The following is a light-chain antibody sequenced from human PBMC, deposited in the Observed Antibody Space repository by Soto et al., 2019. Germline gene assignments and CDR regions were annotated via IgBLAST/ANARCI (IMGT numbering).Light chain of an antibody. J-gene: IGKJ5*01. V-gene: IGKV3-15*01. CDR2: GAS. CDR1: QSFSSN. CDR3: QQYNNWPRT. Sequence: DIVMTQPPATLSVSPGERATLSCRASQSFSSNLAWYQQKPGQAPRLLIYGASTRATGIPARFSGSGSGTEFTLTISSLQSEDFAVYYCQQYNNWPRTFGQGTRLEI.